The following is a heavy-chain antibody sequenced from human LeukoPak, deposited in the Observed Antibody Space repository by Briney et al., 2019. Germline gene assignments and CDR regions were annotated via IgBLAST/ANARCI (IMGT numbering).Heavy chain of an antibody. Sequence: GGSLRLSCAASGFTFSGYAMHWVRQAPGKGLEWVAVISYDGSNKYYADSVKGRFTISRDNSKNTLYLQMNSLRTEDTAVYYCARGPLTGKWPDMGFDYWGQGTLVTVSS. V-gene: IGHV3-30-3*01. CDR2: ISYDGSNK. J-gene: IGHJ4*02. CDR3: ARGPLTGKWPDMGFDY. D-gene: IGHD3-9*01. CDR1: GFTFSGYA.